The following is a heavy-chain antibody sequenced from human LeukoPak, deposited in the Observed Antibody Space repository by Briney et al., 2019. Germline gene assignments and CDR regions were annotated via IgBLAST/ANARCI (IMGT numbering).Heavy chain of an antibody. CDR1: GNTYTNYG. J-gene: IGHJ6*02. Sequence: ASVKVSCKASGNTYTNYGISWVRQAPGQGLEWIGWISSYNGDTSYAQKLQGRVTMTTDTSTSTAYMELRSLRSDDTAVYYCARCHGDYGEYYYGMDVWGQGTTVTVSS. V-gene: IGHV1-18*01. CDR3: ARCHGDYGEYYYGMDV. CDR2: ISSYNGDT. D-gene: IGHD4-17*01.